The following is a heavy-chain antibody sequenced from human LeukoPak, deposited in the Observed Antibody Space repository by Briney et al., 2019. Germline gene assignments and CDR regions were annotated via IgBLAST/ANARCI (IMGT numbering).Heavy chain of an antibody. CDR3: ARLGYSYGIDY. Sequence: SETLSLTCTVSGGSISSSSYYWGWIRQPPGKGLGWIGSIYYSGSTYYNPSLKSRVTISVDTSKNQFSLKLSSVTAADTAVYYCARLGYSYGIDYWGQGTLVTVSS. CDR2: IYYSGST. V-gene: IGHV4-39*01. J-gene: IGHJ4*02. D-gene: IGHD5-18*01. CDR1: GGSISSSSYY.